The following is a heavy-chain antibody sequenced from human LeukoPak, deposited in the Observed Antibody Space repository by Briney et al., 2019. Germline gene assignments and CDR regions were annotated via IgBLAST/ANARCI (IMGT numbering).Heavy chain of an antibody. V-gene: IGHV1-2*02. CDR3: ARGRIAARVVDFDY. CDR1: GYTLTGYY. D-gene: IGHD6-6*01. CDR2: INPNSGGT. J-gene: IGHJ4*02. Sequence: ASVKVSCKASGYTLTGYYMHWVRQAAGQGREWMGWINPNSGGTNYAQKFQGRVTMTRDTSISTAYMELSRLRSDDTDVYYCARGRIAARVVDFDYWGQGTLVTVSS.